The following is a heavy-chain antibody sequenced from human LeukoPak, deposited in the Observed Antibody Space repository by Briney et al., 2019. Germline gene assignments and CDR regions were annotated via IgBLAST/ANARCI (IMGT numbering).Heavy chain of an antibody. D-gene: IGHD2-15*01. CDR3: ARYLRSAASFDY. J-gene: IGHJ4*02. V-gene: IGHV4-39*01. Sequence: SETLSLTCTVSGGSISSSSYYWGWIRQPPGKGLEWIGSIYYSGSTYYNPSLKSRVTISVDTSKNQFSLKLSSVTAADTAVYYCARYLRSAASFDYWGQGTLVTVSS. CDR2: IYYSGST. CDR1: GGSISSSSYY.